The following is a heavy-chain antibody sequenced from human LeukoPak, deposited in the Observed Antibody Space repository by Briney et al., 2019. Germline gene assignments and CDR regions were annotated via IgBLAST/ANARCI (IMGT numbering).Heavy chain of an antibody. V-gene: IGHV4-39*01. J-gene: IGHJ4*02. D-gene: IGHD6-13*01. CDR1: GGSISSSSDY. CDR2: IYYSGST. CDR3: VRHGWGSSWYPDY. Sequence: SETLSHTCRVSGGSISSSSDYWGWIRQPPGKGLEWIGSIYYSGSTYYNPSLKSRVTISVDTSKNQFSLKLSSVTAADTAVYYCVRHGWGSSWYPDYWGQGTLVTVSS.